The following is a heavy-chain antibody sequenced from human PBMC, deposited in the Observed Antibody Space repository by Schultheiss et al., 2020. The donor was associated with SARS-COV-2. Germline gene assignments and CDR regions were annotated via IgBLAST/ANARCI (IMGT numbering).Heavy chain of an antibody. CDR1: GGSISSYYW. V-gene: IGHV2-70*11. D-gene: IGHD6-13*01. Sequence: LRLSCTVSGGSISSYYWGWIRQPPGKALERLARIDWDNDKYYSTSLKTRLTISKDISKDQDVLTMTIMDRVDTATYYCSRNRRGQQLRGYYFGMDVWGQGTTVTVSS. CDR2: IDWDNDK. CDR3: SRNRRGQQLRGYYFGMDV. J-gene: IGHJ6*02.